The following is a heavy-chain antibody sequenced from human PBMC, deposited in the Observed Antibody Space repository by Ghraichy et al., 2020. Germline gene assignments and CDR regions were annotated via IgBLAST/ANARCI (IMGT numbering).Heavy chain of an antibody. CDR1: GDSVSSNSAA. D-gene: IGHD6-19*01. Sequence: SETLSLTCAISGDSVSSNSAAWNWIRQSPSRGLEWLGRTYYRSKWYNDYAVSVKSRITINPATSKNQFSLQLNSVTPEDTAVYYCARDGDSSGWYIPYYYGMDVWGQGTTVTVSS. CDR2: TYYRSKWYN. J-gene: IGHJ6*02. CDR3: ARDGDSSGWYIPYYYGMDV. V-gene: IGHV6-1*01.